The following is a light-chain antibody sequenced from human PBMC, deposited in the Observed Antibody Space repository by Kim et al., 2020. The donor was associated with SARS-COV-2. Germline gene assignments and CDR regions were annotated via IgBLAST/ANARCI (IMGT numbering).Light chain of an antibody. CDR1: ENINKW. J-gene: IGKJ4*01. Sequence: DIQMTQSPSTLSASVGDRVTITCRASENINKWLVWYQQKPGKAPKVLIYMASSLESGVPSRFSGSGSGTEFSLTINSLQPDDFATYYCQQDNAIPLAFGGGTKVDIK. CDR2: MAS. V-gene: IGKV1-5*03. CDR3: QQDNAIPLA.